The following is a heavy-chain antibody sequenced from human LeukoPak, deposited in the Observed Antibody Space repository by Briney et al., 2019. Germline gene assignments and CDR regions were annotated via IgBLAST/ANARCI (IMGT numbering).Heavy chain of an antibody. Sequence: GGSLRLSCAASRFTFSSYAMHWVRQAPGKRLEWVALIRYDGSYEYYADSVKGRFTISRDNSKNTLYLQMNRMRLEDTAVYYCAKEIDYGHYRGPDYWGQGTLVTVSS. CDR3: AKEIDYGHYRGPDY. CDR2: IRYDGSYE. V-gene: IGHV3-30*02. D-gene: IGHD4-17*01. J-gene: IGHJ4*02. CDR1: RFTFSSYA.